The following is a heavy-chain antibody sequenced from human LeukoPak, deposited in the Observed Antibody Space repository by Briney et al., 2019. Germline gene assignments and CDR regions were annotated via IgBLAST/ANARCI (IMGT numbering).Heavy chain of an antibody. CDR2: IYYSGST. V-gene: IGHV4-59*01. CDR1: GGSISSYY. J-gene: IGHJ4*02. D-gene: IGHD1-26*01. Sequence: PSETLSLTCTVSGGSISSYYWSWIRQPPGKGLEWIGYIYYSGSTNYNPSLKSRVTISVDTSKNQFSLKLSSVTAADTAVYYCARDRAWGGSPIFDYWGQGTLVTVSS. CDR3: ARDRAWGGSPIFDY.